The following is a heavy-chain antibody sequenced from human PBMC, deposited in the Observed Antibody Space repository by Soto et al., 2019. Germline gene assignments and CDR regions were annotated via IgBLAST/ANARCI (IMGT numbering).Heavy chain of an antibody. J-gene: IGHJ4*02. CDR1: GYSFATYG. V-gene: IGHV1-18*04. CDR2: ISAHNGDT. CDR3: ATEPIYYNDGSGYYPLGH. Sequence: ASVKVSCKPSGYSFATYGFSWVRQAPGQGLECVGWISAHNGDTHYSQKFQGRVTLTTDTSTNTGYMELRSLTSDDTAVYFCATEPIYYNDGSGYYPLGHWGQGTLVTVSS. D-gene: IGHD3-22*01.